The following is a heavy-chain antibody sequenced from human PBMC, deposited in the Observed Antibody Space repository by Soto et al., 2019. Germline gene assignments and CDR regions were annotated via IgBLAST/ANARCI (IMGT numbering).Heavy chain of an antibody. CDR1: GFTFRNYA. CDR3: ARPWGQLSTYYYGMDT. D-gene: IGHD3-16*01. J-gene: IGHJ6*02. Sequence: QVQLVESGGGVVQPGRSLTLSCAASGFTFRNYAMHWVRQAPGKGLEWVATISYDGDNKYYTDSVTGTFTISRDNSKNNLYLQMNSLRREDTAVYYCARPWGQLSTYYYGMDTWGQGTTVTVSS. CDR2: ISYDGDNK. V-gene: IGHV3-30-3*01.